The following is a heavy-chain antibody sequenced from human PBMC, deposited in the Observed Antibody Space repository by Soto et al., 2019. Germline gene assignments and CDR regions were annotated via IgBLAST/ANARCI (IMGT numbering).Heavy chain of an antibody. D-gene: IGHD2-21*02. CDR2: IIPILGTA. CDR3: ARDIGEAYCGGDCSRYCGMDV. CDR1: GGTFSSYA. J-gene: IGHJ6*02. V-gene: IGHV1-69*12. Sequence: QVQLVQYGAEVKKPGSSVKVSCKASGGTFSSYAISWVRQAPGQGLEWKGGIIPILGTANYEQKFQSRVRTTADESTSTAYMDVGSLRSEDTAVYYCARDIGEAYCGGDCSRYCGMDVWGQGTTVTVSS.